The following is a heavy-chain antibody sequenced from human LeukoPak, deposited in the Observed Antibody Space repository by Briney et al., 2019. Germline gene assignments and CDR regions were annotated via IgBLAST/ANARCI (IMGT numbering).Heavy chain of an antibody. Sequence: GGALRLSCAASGFTFRTNAMSGVGQAPGRGGEGVSAISGSGGSTNYADSVKGRVTVSRDNSKSTLYLQMNSLRAEDTAVYYCAKSSYYDSSGYYREYYFDYWGQGTLVTVSS. J-gene: IGHJ4*02. D-gene: IGHD3-22*01. V-gene: IGHV3-23*01. CDR1: GFTFRTNA. CDR3: AKSSYYDSSGYYREYYFDY. CDR2: ISGSGGST.